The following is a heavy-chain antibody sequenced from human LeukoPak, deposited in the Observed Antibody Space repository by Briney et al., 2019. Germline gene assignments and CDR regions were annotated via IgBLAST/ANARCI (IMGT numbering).Heavy chain of an antibody. Sequence: ASVKVSCKASGGTFSSYAISWVRQAPGQGLEWMGGIIPIFGTANYAQKFQGRVTITADESTSTAYMELSSLRSEDTAVYYCARANYYDRTLFDYWGQGTLVTVSS. D-gene: IGHD3-22*01. J-gene: IGHJ4*02. CDR3: ARANYYDRTLFDY. V-gene: IGHV1-69*13. CDR1: GGTFSSYA. CDR2: IIPIFGTA.